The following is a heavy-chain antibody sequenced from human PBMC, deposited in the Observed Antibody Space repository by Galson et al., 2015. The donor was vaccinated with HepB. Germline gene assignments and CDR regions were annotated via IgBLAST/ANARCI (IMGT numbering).Heavy chain of an antibody. J-gene: IGHJ4*02. CDR1: GGTFSGYY. CDR2: INPNSGGT. Sequence: SVKVSCKASGGTFSGYYMHWVRQAPGQGLEWMGRINPNSGGTNYAQKFQGRVTMTRDTSISTAYMELSRLRSDDTAVYYCARRRPGGGGALDYWGQGTLVTVSS. V-gene: IGHV1-2*06. CDR3: ARRRPGGGGALDY. D-gene: IGHD2-21*01.